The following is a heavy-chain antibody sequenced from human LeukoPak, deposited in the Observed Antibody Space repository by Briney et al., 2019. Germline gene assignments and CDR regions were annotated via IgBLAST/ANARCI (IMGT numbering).Heavy chain of an antibody. CDR3: AREGQYNWFDP. Sequence: SETLSLTCAVYGGSFSGYYWSWIRQPPGKGLEWIGEINHSGSTNYNPSLKSRVTISVDTSKNQFSLKLNSVTAADAAVYYCAREGQYNWFDPWGQGTLVTVSS. CDR1: GGSFSGYY. J-gene: IGHJ5*02. CDR2: INHSGST. V-gene: IGHV4-34*01.